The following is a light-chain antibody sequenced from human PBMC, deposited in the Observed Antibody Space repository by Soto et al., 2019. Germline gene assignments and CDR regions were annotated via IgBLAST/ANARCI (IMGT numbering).Light chain of an antibody. CDR3: QQRSNWPPFT. CDR2: GAS. J-gene: IGKJ5*01. Sequence: EIVLTQSPGTLSLSPGERATLSCRASQSVSNNYLAWYQQKPGQAPRLLIYGASNRATGIPDRFSGSGSGTDFTLTISRLEPEDFAVYYGQQRSNWPPFTFGQGTRLEIK. V-gene: IGKV3D-20*02. CDR1: QSVSNNY.